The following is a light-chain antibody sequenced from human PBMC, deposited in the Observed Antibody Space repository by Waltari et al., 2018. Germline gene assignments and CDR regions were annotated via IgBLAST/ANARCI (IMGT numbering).Light chain of an antibody. CDR1: QTISIY. J-gene: IGKJ2*01. V-gene: IGKV1-5*03. CDR2: KAS. CDR3: QQYHSYSPYT. Sequence: DIQMTQSPSTLSASVGDRVTITCRASQTISIYLAWYQQKPGKAPNLLIYKASTLESGVPSRFSGSGSGTEFTLTISSLQHDDFATYYCQQYHSYSPYTFGQGTKLDIK.